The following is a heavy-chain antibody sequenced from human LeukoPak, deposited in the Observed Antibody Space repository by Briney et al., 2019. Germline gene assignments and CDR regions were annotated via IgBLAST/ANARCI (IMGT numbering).Heavy chain of an antibody. CDR3: AGTPTIFGVVVAFVI. D-gene: IGHD3-3*01. Sequence: ASQTLSLTCTVSGGSISSGDYYWSWIGQPPGKGLEWIGYIYYSGSTYYNPSLKSRVTISVDTSKNQFSLKLSSVTAADTAVYYCAGTPTIFGVVVAFVIWGQGTIVTVSS. V-gene: IGHV4-30-4*08. CDR1: GGSISSGDYY. J-gene: IGHJ3*02. CDR2: IYYSGST.